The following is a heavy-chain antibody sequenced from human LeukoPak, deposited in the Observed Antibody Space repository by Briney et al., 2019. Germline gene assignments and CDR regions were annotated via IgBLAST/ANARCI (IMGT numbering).Heavy chain of an antibody. CDR3: ARGDGYNSNPDY. D-gene: IGHD5-24*01. Sequence: SETLSLTCTVSGGSISSGGYYWSWIRQHPGKGLEWIGYIYCSGSTYYNPSLKSRVTISVDTSKNQFSLKLSSVTAADTAVYYCARGDGYNSNPDYWGQGTLVTVSS. CDR1: GGSISSGGYY. CDR2: IYCSGST. V-gene: IGHV4-31*03. J-gene: IGHJ4*02.